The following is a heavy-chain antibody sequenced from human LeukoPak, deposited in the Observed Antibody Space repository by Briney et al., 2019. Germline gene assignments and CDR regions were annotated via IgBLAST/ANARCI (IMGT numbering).Heavy chain of an antibody. CDR2: IYYSGST. D-gene: IGHD2-15*01. CDR1: GGSISTYY. Sequence: SETLSLTCTVSGGSISTYYWSWIRQPPGKGLEWIGYIYYSGSTNYNPSLKSRVTISVDTSKKQFSLKLSSVTAADTAVYYCAREKVVVVAATDYYYIDVWGKGTTVTVSS. V-gene: IGHV4-59*12. J-gene: IGHJ6*03. CDR3: AREKVVVVAATDYYYIDV.